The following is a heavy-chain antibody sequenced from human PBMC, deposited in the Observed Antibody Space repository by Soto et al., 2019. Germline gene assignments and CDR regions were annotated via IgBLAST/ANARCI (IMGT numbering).Heavy chain of an antibody. V-gene: IGHV3-23*01. CDR2: ISGSGGST. D-gene: IGHD6-19*01. J-gene: IGHJ4*02. CDR1: GFTFSSYA. CDR3: ARDLDPAYSSVNFDY. Sequence: GGSLRLSCAASGFTFSSYAMSWVRQAPGKGLEWVSAISGSGGSTYYADSVKGRLTISRGNSQNTLDLQMNSLRAEDTAVYYCARDLDPAYSSVNFDYWGQGTLVTVSS.